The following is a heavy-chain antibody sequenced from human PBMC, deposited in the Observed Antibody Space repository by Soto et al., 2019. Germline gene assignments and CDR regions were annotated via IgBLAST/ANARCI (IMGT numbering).Heavy chain of an antibody. D-gene: IGHD1-1*01. J-gene: IGHJ3*02. CDR1: GFTFSSYA. Sequence: GESLKISCAASGFTFSSYAMHWVRQAPGKGLEWVAVISYDGSNKYYADSVKGRFTISRDNSKNTLYLQMNSLRAEDTAVYYCARMTTGGDAFDIWGQGTMVTVSS. CDR3: ARMTTGGDAFDI. V-gene: IGHV3-30*04. CDR2: ISYDGSNK.